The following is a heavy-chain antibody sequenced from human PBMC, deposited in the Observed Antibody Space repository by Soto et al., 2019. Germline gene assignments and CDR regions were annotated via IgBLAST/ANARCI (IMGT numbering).Heavy chain of an antibody. CDR3: ARGGYDWYFDL. CDR1: GYTFNSYY. CDR2: FNPSGGST. J-gene: IGHJ2*01. Sequence: ASVKVSCKASGYTFNSYYIHWVRQAPGQGLEWMGIFNPSGGSTNYPQKLQGRVTLTRDTSTSTVYMELSSLRSEDTAIYYCARGGYDWYFDLWGRGXLVTVYS. V-gene: IGHV1-46*02. D-gene: IGHD5-18*01.